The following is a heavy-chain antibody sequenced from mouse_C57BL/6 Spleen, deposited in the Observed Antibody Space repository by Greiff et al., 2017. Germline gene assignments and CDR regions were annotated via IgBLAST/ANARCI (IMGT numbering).Heavy chain of an antibody. V-gene: IGHV1-50*01. J-gene: IGHJ2*01. CDR2: IDPSDSYT. D-gene: IGHD6-1*01. Sequence: VQLQQPGAELVKPGASVKLSCKASGYTFTSYWMQWVKQRPGQGLEWIGEIDPSDSYTNYNQKFKGKATLTVDTSSSTAYMQLSSLTSEDSAVYDCARSIPNLFDYGGQGTTLTVSS. CDR3: ARSIPNLFDY. CDR1: GYTFTSYW.